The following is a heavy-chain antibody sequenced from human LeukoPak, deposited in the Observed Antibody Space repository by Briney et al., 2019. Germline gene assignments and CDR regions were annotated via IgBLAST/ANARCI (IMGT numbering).Heavy chain of an antibody. D-gene: IGHD3-10*01. V-gene: IGHV4-30-4*01. CDR3: ARARVWSPNSAGYFDY. Sequence: SQTLSLTCTVSGGSISSGDYYWSWIRQPPGKGLEWIGYIYYSGSTYYNPSLKSRVTISVDTSKNQFSLKLSSVTAADTAVYYCARARVWSPNSAGYFDYWGQGTLVTVSS. CDR1: GGSISSGDYY. CDR2: IYYSGST. J-gene: IGHJ4*02.